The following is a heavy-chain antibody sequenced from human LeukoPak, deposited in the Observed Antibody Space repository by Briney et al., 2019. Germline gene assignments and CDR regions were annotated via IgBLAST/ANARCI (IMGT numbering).Heavy chain of an antibody. J-gene: IGHJ6*02. CDR1: GXSVNSGSYY. Sequence: SETLSLTCTVSGXSVNSGSYYWSWIRQPPGKGLEWIGYIYYSGSTNYNPSLKSRVTISVDTSKNQFSLKLSSVTAADTAVYYCARQTFSSAAVRYYYYGMDVWGQGTTVTVSS. CDR2: IYYSGST. CDR3: ARQTFSSAAVRYYYYGMDV. D-gene: IGHD6-13*01. V-gene: IGHV4-61*01.